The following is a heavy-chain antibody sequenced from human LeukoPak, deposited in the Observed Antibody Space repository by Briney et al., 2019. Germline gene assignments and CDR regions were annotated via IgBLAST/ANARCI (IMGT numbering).Heavy chain of an antibody. Sequence: VASVKVPCKASGYTFTTYGINWVRQAPGQGLEWMGWISAYNGNTDYAQNLQGRVTLTTDTSASTAYMELRSLRSDDTAVYYCARDLIAARPGWFDPWGQGTLVTVSS. CDR2: ISAYNGNT. V-gene: IGHV1-18*01. J-gene: IGHJ5*02. CDR1: GYTFTTYG. CDR3: ARDLIAARPGWFDP. D-gene: IGHD6-6*01.